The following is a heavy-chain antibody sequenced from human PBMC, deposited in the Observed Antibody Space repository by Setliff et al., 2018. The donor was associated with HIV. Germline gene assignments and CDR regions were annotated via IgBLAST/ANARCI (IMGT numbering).Heavy chain of an antibody. CDR3: ASSGSGSYINWFGP. J-gene: IGHJ5*02. Sequence: GGSLRLSCAGSGFTFSNAWMSWIRQAPGKGLEWISYISATGTIFYADSVKGRFTISRDNDKNSVHLQMTSLRAEDTAVYYCASSGSGSYINWFGPWGQGTLVTVSS. CDR2: ISATGTI. V-gene: IGHV3-11*04. D-gene: IGHD3-10*01. CDR1: GFTFSNAW.